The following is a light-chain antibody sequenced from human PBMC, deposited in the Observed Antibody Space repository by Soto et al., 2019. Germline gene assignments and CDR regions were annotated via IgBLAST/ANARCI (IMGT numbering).Light chain of an antibody. V-gene: IGKV3-20*01. CDR2: GAS. CDR3: QQYGSSPWT. J-gene: IGKJ1*01. Sequence: EIVLTQSPGTLSLSPGERDTLSCRASQSVSSSYLAWYQQKPGKAPRPLIYGASSRSISIPDRFSGSGSGTDFTLTISRLEPEDFAVYYCQQYGSSPWTFGQGTKVDIK. CDR1: QSVSSSY.